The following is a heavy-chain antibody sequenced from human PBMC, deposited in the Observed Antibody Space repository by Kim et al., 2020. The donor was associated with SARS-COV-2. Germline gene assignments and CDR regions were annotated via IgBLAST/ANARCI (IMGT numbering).Heavy chain of an antibody. V-gene: IGHV3-7*05. CDR3: AREGPPCACDL. J-gene: IGHJ3*01. Sequence: GGSLRLSCAASGFSFSSYEMNWVRQAPGKGLEWVANISQGGSAIYYVDSVKGRFTIFRDNARNSLFLQMNSLRAEDTAVYYCAREGPPCACDLWAQGTM. CDR1: GFSFSSYE. CDR2: ISQGGSAI.